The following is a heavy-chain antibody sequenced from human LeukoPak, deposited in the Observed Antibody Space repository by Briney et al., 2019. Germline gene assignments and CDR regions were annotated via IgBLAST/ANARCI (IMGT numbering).Heavy chain of an antibody. D-gene: IGHD3-10*01. V-gene: IGHV3-23*01. Sequence: GGSLRLSCAASGFTFSSYALSWVRQAPGKGLEWVSAISGSGGSTYYADSVKGRFTISRDNSKNTLYLQMNNLRAEDTAVYYCAKVQNYYGSGSPDYWGQGTLVTVSS. J-gene: IGHJ4*02. CDR1: GFTFSSYA. CDR3: AKVQNYYGSGSPDY. CDR2: ISGSGGST.